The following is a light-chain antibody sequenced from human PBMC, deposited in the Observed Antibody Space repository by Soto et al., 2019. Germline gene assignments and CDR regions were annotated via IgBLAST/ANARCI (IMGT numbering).Light chain of an antibody. J-gene: IGLJ1*01. CDR2: QVT. CDR1: SSDLAIYNY. Sequence: LTHPSSVSGSPGQSITISCTVTSSDLAIYNYVSWYQQQPGKAPKLMIYQVTNRPSGVSNRFSGSRSGNTASLTISGLQAEDETDYYCSSYTDSSNYVFGTGTKVTVL. V-gene: IGLV2-14*01. CDR3: SSYTDSSNYV.